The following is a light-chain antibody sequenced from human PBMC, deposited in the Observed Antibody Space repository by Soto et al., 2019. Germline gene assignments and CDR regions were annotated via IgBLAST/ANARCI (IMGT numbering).Light chain of an antibody. Sequence: EIVMTQSPATLSVSPGERATLSCRASQSVSSNLAWYQQKPGQAPRPLTYGASTRATGIPARFSGSGSGTEFTLTISSLQSEDFAVYYCQQYNNWQYTFGQGTKLEIK. CDR3: QQYNNWQYT. J-gene: IGKJ2*01. V-gene: IGKV3-15*01. CDR1: QSVSSN. CDR2: GAS.